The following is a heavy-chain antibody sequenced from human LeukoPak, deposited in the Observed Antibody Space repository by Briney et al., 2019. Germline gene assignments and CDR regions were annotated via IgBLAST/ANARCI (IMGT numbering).Heavy chain of an antibody. CDR3: ARVQRTYGAEYYFDY. V-gene: IGHV4-39*07. D-gene: IGHD4-17*01. CDR2: IYYSGST. Sequence: SETLSLTCTVSGGSISSSSYYWGWIRQPPGKGLEWIGSIYYSGSTYYNPSLKSRVTISVDTSKNQFSLKLSSVTAADTAVYYCARVQRTYGAEYYFDYWGQGTLVTVPS. J-gene: IGHJ4*02. CDR1: GGSISSSSYY.